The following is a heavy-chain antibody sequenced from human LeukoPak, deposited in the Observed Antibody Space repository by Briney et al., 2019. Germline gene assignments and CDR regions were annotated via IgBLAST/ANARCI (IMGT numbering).Heavy chain of an antibody. CDR2: ISISSTYI. CDR3: ARDIGSSGWLDYYYGMDV. CDR1: GFTFSDYT. J-gene: IGHJ6*02. V-gene: IGHV3-21*04. Sequence: GGSLRLSCAASGFTFSDYTMNWVRQAPGKGLEWVSSISISSTYIYYAASVRGRFTISRDNAKNSLYLQMNSLRAEDTAVYYCARDIGSSGWLDYYYGMDVWGQGTTVTVSS. D-gene: IGHD6-19*01.